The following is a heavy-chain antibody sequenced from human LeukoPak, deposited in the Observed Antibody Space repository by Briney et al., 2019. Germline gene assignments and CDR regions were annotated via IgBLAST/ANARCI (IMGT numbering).Heavy chain of an antibody. D-gene: IGHD2-21*01. Sequence: GGSLRLSCAASGFTFSSYAMSWVRQAPGKGLEWVSAISGSGGSTYYADSVKGRFTISRDNSKNTLYLQMNSLRAEDTAVYCCAKSYCGGDCYPDYWGQGTLVTVSS. V-gene: IGHV3-23*01. J-gene: IGHJ4*02. CDR2: ISGSGGST. CDR3: AKSYCGGDCYPDY. CDR1: GFTFSSYA.